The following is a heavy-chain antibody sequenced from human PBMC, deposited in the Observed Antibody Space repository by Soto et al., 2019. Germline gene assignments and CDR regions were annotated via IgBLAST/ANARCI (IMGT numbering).Heavy chain of an antibody. CDR1: GFTVSSNY. J-gene: IGHJ6*02. CDR2: IYSGGST. D-gene: IGHD3-10*01. CDR3: ASQITMVQWGMDV. V-gene: IGHV3-53*01. Sequence: EVQLVESGGGLIQPGGSLRLSCAASGFTVSSNYMSWVRQAPGKGLEWVSVIYSGGSTYYADSVKGRFTISRDNSKNPLYLQMNSLRAEDTAVYYCASQITMVQWGMDVWGQGTTVTVSS.